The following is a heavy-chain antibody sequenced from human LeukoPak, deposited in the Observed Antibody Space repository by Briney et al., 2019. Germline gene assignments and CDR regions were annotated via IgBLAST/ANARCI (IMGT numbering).Heavy chain of an antibody. D-gene: IGHD3-22*01. V-gene: IGHV3-30-3*01. CDR3: ARDLPTYYYDSSARHQRFDP. Sequence: GGSLRLSCAASGFTFSSSAMHWVRQAPGKGLEWVAVISYDGSNKYYADSVKGRFTISRDNSKNTLYLQMNSLRAEDTAVYYCARDLPTYYYDSSARHQRFDPWGQGTLVTVSS. J-gene: IGHJ5*02. CDR2: ISYDGSNK. CDR1: GFTFSSSA.